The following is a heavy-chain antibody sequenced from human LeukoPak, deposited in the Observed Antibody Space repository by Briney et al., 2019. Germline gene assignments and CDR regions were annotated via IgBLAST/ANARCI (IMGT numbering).Heavy chain of an antibody. V-gene: IGHV3-30*02. Sequence: QHWGALRLSCAASGFTLSSYGMHWVRQAPGKGLEWVAFIRYDGSNKYYADSVKGRFTTSRDNSKNTLYLQMNSLRAEDTAVYYCAKDGLLLLWFGEFPGDYWGQGTLVTVSS. J-gene: IGHJ4*02. CDR1: GFTLSSYG. CDR3: AKDGLLLLWFGEFPGDY. D-gene: IGHD3-10*01. CDR2: IRYDGSNK.